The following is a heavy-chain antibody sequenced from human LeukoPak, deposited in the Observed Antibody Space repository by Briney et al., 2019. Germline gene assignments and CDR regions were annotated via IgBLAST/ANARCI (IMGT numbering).Heavy chain of an antibody. CDR1: GFTFSAFG. CDR3: AKEGYCSNNVCYNPTYFYYYYMDV. V-gene: IGHV3-30*02. Sequence: GGSLRLSCATSGFTFSAFGMHWVRQAPGKGLEWVAFTRYDGSDNFHVDSVKGRFTTSRDNSKNTLYLQMNSLRPEDTAVYYCAKEGYCSNNVCYNPTYFYYYYMDVWGKGTTVSVSS. J-gene: IGHJ6*03. D-gene: IGHD2-8*01. CDR2: TRYDGSDN.